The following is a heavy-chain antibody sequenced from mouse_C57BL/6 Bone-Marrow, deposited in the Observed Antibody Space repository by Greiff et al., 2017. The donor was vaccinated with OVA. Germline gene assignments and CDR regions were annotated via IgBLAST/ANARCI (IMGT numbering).Heavy chain of an antibody. V-gene: IGHV1-39*01. D-gene: IGHD1-1*01. CDR3: ARALHYYGSSYRDFEV. CDR2: INPNYGTT. Sequence: EVQLQQSGPELVKPGASVKISCKASGYSFTDYNMNWVKQSNGKSLEWIGVINPNYGTTSYNQKFKGKATLTVDQSSSTAYMQLNSLTYEDAAVYYCARALHYYGSSYRDFEVWGTEGTGTVSP. J-gene: IGHJ1*03. CDR1: GYSFTDYN.